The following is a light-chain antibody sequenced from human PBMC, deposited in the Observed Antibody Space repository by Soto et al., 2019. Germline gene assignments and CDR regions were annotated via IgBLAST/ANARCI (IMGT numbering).Light chain of an antibody. J-gene: IGKJ1*01. V-gene: IGKV3-15*01. CDR3: QQYNNWTPWT. Sequence: EIAMTQSPATLSVSPGERATLSCRASQSVSSNLAWYQQKPGQAPRLLMYGASTRATDIPARFSGSGSGTEFTLTISSLQSEDFAVYYCQQYNNWTPWTFGQGTKVEIK. CDR1: QSVSSN. CDR2: GAS.